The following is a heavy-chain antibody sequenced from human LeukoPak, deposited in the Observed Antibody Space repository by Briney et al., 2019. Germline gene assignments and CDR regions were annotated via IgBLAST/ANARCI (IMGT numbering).Heavy chain of an antibody. CDR2: INHSGST. D-gene: IGHD1-26*01. Sequence: SETLSLSCAVYGGSFSGYYWSWIRQPPGKGLEWIGEINHSGSTNYNPSLKSRVTISVDTSKNQFSLKLSSVTAADTAVYYCARGASGIVGATDDFDYWGQGTLVTVSS. CDR3: ARGASGIVGATDDFDY. CDR1: GGSFSGYY. J-gene: IGHJ4*02. V-gene: IGHV4-34*01.